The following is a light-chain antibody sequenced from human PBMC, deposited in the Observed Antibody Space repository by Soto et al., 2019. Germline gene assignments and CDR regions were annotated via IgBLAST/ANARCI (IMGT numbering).Light chain of an antibody. CDR2: GAS. Sequence: EVVMTQSPATLSVAPGESATLSCRARQSVSSNLAWYQQKPGHAPRLLIYGASTRATGIPARFSGSGSGTDFTLTISRLEPEDFAVYYCQQYGSSSETFGQGTKVDIK. CDR3: QQYGSSSET. J-gene: IGKJ1*01. V-gene: IGKV3-15*01. CDR1: QSVSSN.